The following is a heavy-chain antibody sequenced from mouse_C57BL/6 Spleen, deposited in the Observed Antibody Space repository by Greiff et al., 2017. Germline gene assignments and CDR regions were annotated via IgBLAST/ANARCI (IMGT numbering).Heavy chain of an antibody. Sequence: VQLQQSGAELARPGASVKMSCKASGYTFTSYTMHWVKQRPGQGLEWIGYINPSSGYTKYTQKFKDKATLTADKSSSTAYMQLSSLTSEDSAVYYCARRSNYGRYFDVWGTGTTVTVSS. V-gene: IGHV1-4*01. CDR2: INPSSGYT. D-gene: IGHD2-5*01. CDR3: ARRSNYGRYFDV. J-gene: IGHJ1*03. CDR1: GYTFTSYT.